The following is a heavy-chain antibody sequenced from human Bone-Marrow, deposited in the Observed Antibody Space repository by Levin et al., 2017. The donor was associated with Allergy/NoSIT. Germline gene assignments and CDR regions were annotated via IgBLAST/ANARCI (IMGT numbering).Heavy chain of an antibody. CDR1: WDSVSSTGVA. J-gene: IGHJ3*02. Sequence: SQTLSLTCVISWDSVSSTGVAWNWIRQSPSRGLEWLGRTYYESKWYHDYAASVKSRLTVDPDTSQNQFSLRLNSVTPEDTAVYYCARGRASAFDIWGQGTVVTVSS. V-gene: IGHV6-1*01. CDR3: ARGRASAFDI. CDR2: TYYESKWYH. D-gene: IGHD3-10*01.